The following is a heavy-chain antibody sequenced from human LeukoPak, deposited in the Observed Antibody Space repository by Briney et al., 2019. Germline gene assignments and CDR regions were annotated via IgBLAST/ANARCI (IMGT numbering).Heavy chain of an antibody. D-gene: IGHD6-6*01. CDR1: GYTFTSYD. CDR2: MNPNSGNT. J-gene: IGHJ4*02. V-gene: IGHV1-8*03. Sequence: ASVKVSCKASGYTFTSYDINWVRQATGQELEWMGWMNPNSGNTGYAQKFQGRVTITRNTSISTAYMELSSLRSEDTAVYYCARGMNVEYSSSSVDYWGQGTLVTVSS. CDR3: ARGMNVEYSSSSVDY.